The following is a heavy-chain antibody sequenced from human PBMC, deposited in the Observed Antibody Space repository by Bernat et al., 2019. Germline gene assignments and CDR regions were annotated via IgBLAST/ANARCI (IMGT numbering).Heavy chain of an antibody. V-gene: IGHV3-64D*06. J-gene: IGHJ1*01. Sequence: EVQLVESGGGLVQPGGSLRLSCSASGFTFSSYAMHWVRQAPGKGLEYVSAISSNGGSTYYADSVKGRFTISRGNSKNTLYLQMSSLRAEDTAVYYCVKGGRYYYDSSGYPRDFQHWGQGTLVTVSS. CDR2: ISSNGGST. CDR3: VKGGRYYYDSSGYPRDFQH. CDR1: GFTFSSYA. D-gene: IGHD3-22*01.